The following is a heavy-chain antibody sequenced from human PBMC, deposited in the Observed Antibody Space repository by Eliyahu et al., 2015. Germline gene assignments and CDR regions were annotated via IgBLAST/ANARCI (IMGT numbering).Heavy chain of an antibody. V-gene: IGHV1-2*04. CDR2: INPNSGGT. CDR3: ARAHGYCSGGSCYYFDY. J-gene: IGHJ4*02. D-gene: IGHD2-15*01. Sequence: QVQLVXSGAEVKKPGASVKVSCKASGYTXXXXYMHWVRQAPGQGLEWMGWINPNSGGTNYAQKFQGWVTMTRDTSISTAYMELSRLRSDDTAVYYCARAHGYCSGGSCYYFDYWGQGTLVTVSS. CDR1: GYTXXXXY.